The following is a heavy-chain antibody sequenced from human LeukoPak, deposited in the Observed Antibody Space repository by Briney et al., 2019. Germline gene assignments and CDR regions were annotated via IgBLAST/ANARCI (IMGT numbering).Heavy chain of an antibody. CDR2: IIPILGIA. J-gene: IGHJ4*02. CDR1: GGTFSSYA. D-gene: IGHD4-17*01. Sequence: ASVKVSCKASGGTFSSYAISWVRQAPGQGLEWMGRIIPILGIANYAQKFQGRVTITADKSTSTAYMELSSLRSEDTAVYYCAREGYDYGDWMGYYFDYWGQGTLVTVSS. CDR3: AREGYDYGDWMGYYFDY. V-gene: IGHV1-69*04.